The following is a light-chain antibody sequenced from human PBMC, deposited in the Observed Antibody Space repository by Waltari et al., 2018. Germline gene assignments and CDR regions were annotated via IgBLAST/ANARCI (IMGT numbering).Light chain of an antibody. CDR2: GKN. V-gene: IGLV3-19*01. J-gene: IGLJ2*01. CDR3: NTREISGDVV. Sequence: SSELSQDPAVSVALGQTVRITCQGDSIRLTYSNWSRQKTGKSPVLLFYGKNNRPSGIPDRFSASSSGNTASLTISGARAEDEGDYYCNTREISGDVVFGGGTKLTVL. CDR1: SIRLTY.